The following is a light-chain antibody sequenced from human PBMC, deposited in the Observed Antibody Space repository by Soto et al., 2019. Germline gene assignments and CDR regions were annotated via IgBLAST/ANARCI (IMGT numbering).Light chain of an antibody. V-gene: IGKV3-15*01. CDR3: QQYNNWPPRT. J-gene: IGKJ2*01. CDR2: GAS. Sequence: EIVMPQSPVTLSVSPGERATLSCRASQSISNHLAWYQQKPGQAPRLLIYGASTRATGIPARFSGSGSGTEFTLTISSLQSEDFAVYYCQQYNNWPPRTFGQGTKLEIK. CDR1: QSISNH.